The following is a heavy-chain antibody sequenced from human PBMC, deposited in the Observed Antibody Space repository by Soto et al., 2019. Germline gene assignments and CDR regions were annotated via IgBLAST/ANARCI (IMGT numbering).Heavy chain of an antibody. J-gene: IGHJ6*02. Sequence: EVQLVESGGGLVKPGGSLRLSCVGPGFIFSSYYMNWVRQAPGKGLEWVSSISGGRAYIYYADSVKGRFTISRDNAKNSLYLEMNSLRVEDTAVYYCVRVWRLVCRYVMDVWGQGTTVTVSS. CDR3: VRVWRLVCRYVMDV. D-gene: IGHD6-25*01. CDR2: ISGGRAYI. V-gene: IGHV3-21*02. CDR1: GFIFSSYY.